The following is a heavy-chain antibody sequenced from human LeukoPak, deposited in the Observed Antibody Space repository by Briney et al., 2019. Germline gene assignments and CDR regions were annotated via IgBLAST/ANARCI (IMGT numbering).Heavy chain of an antibody. D-gene: IGHD5-18*01. Sequence: GGSLRLSCAASGFTFSSYSMNWVRQAPGKGLEWVSSISSSSSYIYYADSVKGRFTISRDNAKNSLYLQMNSLRAEDTAVYYCARGKGYSYGHHDYWGQGTLVTVSS. CDR2: ISSSSSYI. V-gene: IGHV3-21*01. CDR3: ARGKGYSYGHHDY. CDR1: GFTFSSYS. J-gene: IGHJ4*02.